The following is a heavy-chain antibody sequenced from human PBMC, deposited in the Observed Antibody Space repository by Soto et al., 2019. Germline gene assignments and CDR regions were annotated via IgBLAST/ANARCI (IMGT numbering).Heavy chain of an antibody. J-gene: IGHJ4*02. CDR3: ARGPSGDKVDY. D-gene: IGHD3-10*01. Sequence: QGQLQESAPGLVEPSQTLSLTCTVPGDSISNGYYTWSWTRQPPGKALEWIGHIYNSVNTYSNPSLKSRVTISADTSKNQFSLKLSSVTAADTAVYYCARGPSGDKVDYWGQGTLVTVSS. V-gene: IGHV4-30-4*01. CDR1: GDSISNGYYT. CDR2: IYNSVNT.